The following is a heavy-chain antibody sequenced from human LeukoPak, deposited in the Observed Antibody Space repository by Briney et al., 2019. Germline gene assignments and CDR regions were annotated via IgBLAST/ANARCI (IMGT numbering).Heavy chain of an antibody. CDR1: GFTFSSYA. CDR2: ISGSGGST. V-gene: IGHV3-23*01. Sequence: GGSLRLSCAASGFTFSSYAMSWVRQAPGKGLEWVSAISGSGGSTYYADSVKGRFTISRDNSKNTLYLQMISLRAEDTAVYYCAKDRLRPQNYFDYWGQGTLVTVSS. J-gene: IGHJ4*02. CDR3: AKDRLRPQNYFDY. D-gene: IGHD3-16*01.